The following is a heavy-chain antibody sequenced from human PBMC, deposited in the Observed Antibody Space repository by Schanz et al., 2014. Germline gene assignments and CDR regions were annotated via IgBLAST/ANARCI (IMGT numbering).Heavy chain of an antibody. CDR2: ISGSGGST. CDR3: ARAGTGMAGWYFEL. J-gene: IGHJ2*01. Sequence: EVHLLESGGGLVPPGGSLRLSCAASGFNFSDYAMCWVRQAPGKGLEWVSAISGSGGSTYYADSVKGRFTISRDNSKNTLFLQMSSLRVDDMAVYYCARAGTGMAGWYFELWGRGTLVTVSS. CDR1: GFNFSDYA. D-gene: IGHD5-18*01. V-gene: IGHV3-23*01.